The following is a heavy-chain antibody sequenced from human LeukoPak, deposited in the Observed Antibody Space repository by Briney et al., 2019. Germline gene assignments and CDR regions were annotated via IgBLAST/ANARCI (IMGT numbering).Heavy chain of an antibody. CDR3: ARGGAARPDF. CDR1: GFTVRSSY. CDR2: IKADGGEK. J-gene: IGHJ4*02. D-gene: IGHD6-6*01. V-gene: IGHV3-7*01. Sequence: GGSLRLSCTASGFTVRSSYMSWVRQAPGKGLEWVAKIKADGGEKDHVASVKGRFTISRDNAKNSLYLQMNSLRVEDTAVYYCARGGAARPDFWGQGTLVTVSS.